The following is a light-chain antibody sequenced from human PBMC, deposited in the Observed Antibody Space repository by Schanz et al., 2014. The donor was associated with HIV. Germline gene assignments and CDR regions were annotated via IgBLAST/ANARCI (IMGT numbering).Light chain of an antibody. Sequence: QSALTQPASVSGSPGQSITISCTGTTSDVGGYNYVSWYQQHPGKAPKLMIYEVSKRPSGVSNRFSGSKSGNTASLTISGLQAEDEADYYCCSYAGSSTPYVFGTGTKLPS. CDR2: EVS. J-gene: IGLJ1*01. CDR1: TSDVGGYNY. V-gene: IGLV2-23*02. CDR3: CSYAGSSTPYV.